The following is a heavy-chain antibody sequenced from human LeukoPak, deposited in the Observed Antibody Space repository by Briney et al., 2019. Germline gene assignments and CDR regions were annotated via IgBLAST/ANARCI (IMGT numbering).Heavy chain of an antibody. V-gene: IGHV1-2*02. CDR1: GYTFTGYY. J-gene: IGHJ4*02. CDR2: INPNSGGT. D-gene: IGHD6-13*01. Sequence: ASVKVSCKASGYTFTGYYMHWVRQAPGQGLEWMGWINPNSGGTNYAQKFQGRVTMTRDTSISTAYMELSRLRSDDTAVYYCARASSSWGKSDYWGQGTLVTVSS. CDR3: ARASSSWGKSDY.